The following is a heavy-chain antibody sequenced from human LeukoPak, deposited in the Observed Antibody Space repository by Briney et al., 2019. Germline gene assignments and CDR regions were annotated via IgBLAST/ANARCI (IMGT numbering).Heavy chain of an antibody. J-gene: IGHJ6*03. CDR1: GYSISSGYY. CDR3: ARGVIAVAGTRLRNYYYYMDV. CDR2: IYHSGST. V-gene: IGHV4-38-2*02. Sequence: SETLSLTCTVSGYSISSGYYWGWIRQPPGKGLEWIGSIYHSGSTYYNPSLKSRVTISADTSKNQFSLKLSSVTAADTAVYYCARGVIAVAGTRLRNYYYYMDVWGKGTTVTVSS. D-gene: IGHD6-19*01.